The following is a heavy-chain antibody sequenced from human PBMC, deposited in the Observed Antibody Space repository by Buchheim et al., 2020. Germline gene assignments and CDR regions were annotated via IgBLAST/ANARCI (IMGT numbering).Heavy chain of an antibody. CDR3: ARYEPYYYYFDT. D-gene: IGHD3-22*01. V-gene: IGHV4-39*07. CDR1: RGSNRNSDYY. J-gene: IGHJ5*02. Sequence: QLQLQESGPGLVKPSETLSLTCNVSRGSNRNSDYYWGWLRQPPGKGLEWIANIYSDGGTSYSPSLKSRVTISIDTYKDQFSLRLTSVTAADTAVYYCARYEPYYYYFDTWGQGAL. CDR2: IYSDGGT.